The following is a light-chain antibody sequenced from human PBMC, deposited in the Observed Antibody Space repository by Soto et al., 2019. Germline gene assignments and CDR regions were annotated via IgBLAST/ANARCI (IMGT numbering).Light chain of an antibody. CDR3: QSYDSSLSGVV. V-gene: IGLV1-40*01. Sequence: QSVLPQPPSVSGAPGQGVTISCTGSSSNIGAGHDVHWYQQLPGTAPKLLIYGNSNRPSGVPDRFSGSKSGTSASLAITGLQAEDEADYYCQSYDSSLSGVVFGGGTQLTVL. CDR1: SSNIGAGHD. J-gene: IGLJ2*01. CDR2: GNS.